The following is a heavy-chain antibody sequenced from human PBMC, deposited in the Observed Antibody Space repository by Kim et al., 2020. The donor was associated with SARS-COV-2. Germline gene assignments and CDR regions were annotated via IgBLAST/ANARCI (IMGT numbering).Heavy chain of an antibody. D-gene: IGHD3-10*01. CDR2: IYPGDSDT. V-gene: IGHV5-51*01. Sequence: GESLKISCKGSGYNFTRNWIGWVRQMPGKGLEWMGIIYPGDSDTRYSPSFQGQVTISADESISTAYLQWSSLKASDTAMYYCARQAITFAGSFPYWGQGTLVTVSS. CDR1: GYNFTRNW. J-gene: IGHJ4*02. CDR3: ARQAITFAGSFPY.